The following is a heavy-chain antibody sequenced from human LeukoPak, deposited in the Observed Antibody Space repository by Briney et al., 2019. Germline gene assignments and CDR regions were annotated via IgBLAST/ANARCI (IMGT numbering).Heavy chain of an antibody. CDR3: ARAYSWDFDY. D-gene: IGHD2-21*01. CDR1: GYTFTSYA. CDR2: INAGNGIT. V-gene: IGHV1-3*01. Sequence: ASVNVSCKASGYTFTSYAMHWVRQAPGQRLEWMGWINAGNGITKYSQKFQGRVTITRDTSASTAYMELSSLRSEDTAVYYCARAYSWDFDYWGQGTLVTVSS. J-gene: IGHJ4*02.